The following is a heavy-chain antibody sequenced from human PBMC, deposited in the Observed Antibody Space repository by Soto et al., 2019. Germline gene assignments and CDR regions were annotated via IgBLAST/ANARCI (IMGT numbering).Heavy chain of an antibody. CDR1: GGSVSSGSYY. CDR3: ARDHDFWSGYRFDY. Sequence: SETLSLTCTVSGGSVSSGSYYCSWIRPPPGKGLEWVGYIYYSGSTNYNPSLNSRVTILVDTSKNQFSLKLSSVTAADTAVYYCARDHDFWSGYRFDYWRQRTLVTVSS. V-gene: IGHV4-61*01. CDR2: IYYSGST. J-gene: IGHJ4*02. D-gene: IGHD3-3*01.